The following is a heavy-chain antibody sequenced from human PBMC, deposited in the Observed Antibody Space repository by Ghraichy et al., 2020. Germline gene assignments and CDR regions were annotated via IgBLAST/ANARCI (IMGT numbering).Heavy chain of an antibody. D-gene: IGHD3-9*01. J-gene: IGHJ4*02. CDR3: TTDWAEGSGRYFDWLSYFDY. CDR1: GFTFSNAW. Sequence: GESLNISCAASGFTFSNAWMSWVRQAPGKGLEWVGRIKSKTDGGTTDYAAPVKGRFTISRDDSKNTLYLQMNSLKTEDTAVYYCTTDWAEGSGRYFDWLSYFDYWGQGTLVTVSS. CDR2: IKSKTDGGTT. V-gene: IGHV3-15*01.